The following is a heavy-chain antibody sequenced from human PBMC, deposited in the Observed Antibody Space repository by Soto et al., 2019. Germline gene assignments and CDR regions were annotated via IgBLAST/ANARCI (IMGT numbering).Heavy chain of an antibody. CDR3: ARGVYNGSPHLLF. CDR1: GFTFSSYW. D-gene: IGHD1-26*01. V-gene: IGHV3-7*05. CDR2: IEGDGSEK. J-gene: IGHJ4*02. Sequence: PGGSLRLSCAASGFTFSSYWMTWVRQAPGKGLEWVANIEGDGSEKKYVDSVRGRFTISRDNAKKSVYLQMNSLRAEDTAVYYCARGVYNGSPHLLFWGQGTLVTVSS.